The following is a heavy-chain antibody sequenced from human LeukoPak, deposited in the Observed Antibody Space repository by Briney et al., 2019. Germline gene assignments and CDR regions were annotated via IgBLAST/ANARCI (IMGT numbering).Heavy chain of an antibody. Sequence: GGSLRLSCAASGFTFSSYWMHWVRQAPGKGLVWVSRINSDGSSTSYADSVKGRFTISRDNAKNTLYLQMNSLRAEDTAVYYCARDHVLSEQELRPQDYWGQGTLVTVSS. J-gene: IGHJ4*02. CDR3: ARDHVLSEQELRPQDY. CDR2: INSDGSST. V-gene: IGHV3-74*01. D-gene: IGHD1-7*01. CDR1: GFTFSSYW.